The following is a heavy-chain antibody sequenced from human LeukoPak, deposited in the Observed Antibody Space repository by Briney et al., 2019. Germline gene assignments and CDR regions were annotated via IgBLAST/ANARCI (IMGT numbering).Heavy chain of an antibody. CDR1: GFTFSSYW. J-gene: IGHJ4*02. CDR3: ARESRIAVAGDDY. D-gene: IGHD6-19*01. V-gene: IGHV3-7*01. Sequence: GGSLRLSCAASGFTFSSYWMSWVRQAPGKGLEWVANIKQDGSEKYYVDSVKGRFTISRDNAKNTLYLQMNSQRAEDTAVYYCARESRIAVAGDDYWGQGTRVTVSS. CDR2: IKQDGSEK.